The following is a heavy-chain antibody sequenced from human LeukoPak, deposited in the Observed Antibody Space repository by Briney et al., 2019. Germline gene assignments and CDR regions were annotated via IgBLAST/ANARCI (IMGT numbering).Heavy chain of an antibody. CDR2: ILSDENNK. CDR3: ARDPGFLQQLGTQFDY. J-gene: IGHJ4*02. Sequence: PGGSLRLSCGASGFILSSQAMHWVRQAQGRGREWVAVILSDENNKYYADSVKGRFTLSRDNSKNTLYLQMNSLRPEDTAVYYCARDPGFLQQLGTQFDYWGQGTLVTVSS. V-gene: IGHV3-30-3*01. D-gene: IGHD6-13*01. CDR1: GFILSSQA.